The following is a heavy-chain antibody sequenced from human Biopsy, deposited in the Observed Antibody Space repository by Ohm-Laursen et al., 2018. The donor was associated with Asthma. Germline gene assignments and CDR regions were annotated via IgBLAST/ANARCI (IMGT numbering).Heavy chain of an antibody. CDR1: GYTFIHFA. CDR3: ARTYYDFLTGQVNDAFAL. CDR2: INAGDGNT. Sequence: GSSVKVSCKTSGYTFIHFAIHWVRQAPGQRLEWMGWINAGDGNTKYSQKFQGRVTITRDTSASTAYMDLRSRRSEDTAMYYCARTYYDFLTGQVNDAFALWGQGTMVTVSS. V-gene: IGHV1-3*01. J-gene: IGHJ3*01. D-gene: IGHD3-9*01.